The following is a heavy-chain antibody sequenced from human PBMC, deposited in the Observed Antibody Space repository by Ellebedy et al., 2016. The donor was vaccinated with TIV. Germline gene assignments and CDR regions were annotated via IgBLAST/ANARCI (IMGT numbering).Heavy chain of an antibody. V-gene: IGHV3-48*04. CDR3: ASLGVRYCSGGSCYEASDY. CDR1: GFTFSSYG. CDR2: ISSSSRTI. J-gene: IGHJ4*02. D-gene: IGHD2-15*01. Sequence: GESLKISCAGSGFTFSSYGMNWVRQAPGKGLEWVSYISSSSRTIYYADPVKGRFTISRDNAKNSLYLQMNSLRAEETAVYYCASLGVRYCSGGSCYEASDYWGQGTLVTVSS.